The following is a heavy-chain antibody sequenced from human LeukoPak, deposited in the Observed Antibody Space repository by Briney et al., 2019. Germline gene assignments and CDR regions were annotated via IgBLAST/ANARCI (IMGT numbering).Heavy chain of an antibody. CDR2: IIPIFGTA. CDR3: ANPAAAPYYYYYYGMDV. CDR1: GGTFSSYA. J-gene: IGHJ6*02. Sequence: ASVEVSCKASGGTFSSYAISWVRQAPGQGLEWMGGIIPIFGTANYAQKFQGRVTITADESTSTAYMELSSLRSEDTAVYYCANPAAAPYYYYYYGMDVWGQGTTVTVSS. V-gene: IGHV1-69*13. D-gene: IGHD2-2*01.